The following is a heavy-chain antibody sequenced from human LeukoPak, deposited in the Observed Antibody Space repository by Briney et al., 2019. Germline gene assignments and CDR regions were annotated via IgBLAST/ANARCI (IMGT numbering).Heavy chain of an antibody. D-gene: IGHD2-15*01. CDR3: ARGPSYLGYCSGGSCQQRTRKYYFDY. CDR1: GYTFTGYY. Sequence: ASVKVSCKASGYTFTGYYMHGVRQAPGQGLEWMGWINPNSGGTNYAQKFQGRVTMTRDTSISTAYMELSRLRSDDTAVYYCARGPSYLGYCSGGSCQQRTRKYYFDYWGQGTLVTVSS. V-gene: IGHV1-2*02. CDR2: INPNSGGT. J-gene: IGHJ4*02.